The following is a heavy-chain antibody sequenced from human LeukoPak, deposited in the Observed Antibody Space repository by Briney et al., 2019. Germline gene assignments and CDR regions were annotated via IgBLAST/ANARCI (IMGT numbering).Heavy chain of an antibody. J-gene: IGHJ3*02. CDR3: ARGGTFDTFAI. Sequence: SETLSLTCIVSGGSVTFSSYYWGWIRQPPGKGLEWIGSIDYSGSTYYNASLKSRLTISVETTKDQFSLRLSSVTAADTAVYYCARGGTFDTFAIWGQGTMVTVSS. CDR2: IDYSGST. V-gene: IGHV4-39*01. CDR1: GGSVTFSSYY. D-gene: IGHD2-15*01.